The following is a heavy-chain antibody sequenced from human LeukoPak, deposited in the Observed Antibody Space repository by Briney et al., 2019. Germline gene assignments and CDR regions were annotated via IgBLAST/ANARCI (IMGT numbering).Heavy chain of an antibody. Sequence: GGSLRLSCAASGFTFSSYAMSWVRQAPGKGLEWVSAISGSGGSTYYADSVKGRFTISRDNSKTTLYLQTNSLRAEDTAVYYCAKDQWELHYFDYWGQGTLVTVSS. J-gene: IGHJ4*02. V-gene: IGHV3-23*01. D-gene: IGHD1-26*01. CDR3: AKDQWELHYFDY. CDR1: GFTFSSYA. CDR2: ISGSGGST.